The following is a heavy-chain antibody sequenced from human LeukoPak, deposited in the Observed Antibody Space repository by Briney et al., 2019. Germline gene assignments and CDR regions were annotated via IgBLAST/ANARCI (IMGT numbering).Heavy chain of an antibody. J-gene: IGHJ4*02. Sequence: GGSLRLSCAASGFTFSSYAMSWVRQAPGKGLEWVSAVSGTGGRTYYADSVKGRFTISRDNSKNTLYLQMNSLRAEDTAIYYCAKAREVLAYHYDGSGYYLDYWGQGTLVAVSS. CDR1: GFTFSSYA. V-gene: IGHV3-23*01. CDR3: AKAREVLAYHYDGSGYYLDY. CDR2: VSGTGGRT. D-gene: IGHD3-22*01.